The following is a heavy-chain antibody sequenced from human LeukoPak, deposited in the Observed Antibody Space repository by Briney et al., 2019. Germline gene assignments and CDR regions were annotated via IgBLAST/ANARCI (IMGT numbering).Heavy chain of an antibody. CDR1: GFTFSSYA. D-gene: IGHD2-8*02. CDR3: AKDPHMPGGVYYYYGMDV. V-gene: IGHV3-23*01. CDR2: ISGSGGST. Sequence: GASLRLSCAASGFTFSSYAMSWVRQAPGKGLEWVSAISGSGGSTYYADSVKGRFTISRDNSKNMLYLQMNSLRAEDTAVYYCAKDPHMPGGVYYYYGMDVWGQGTTVTVSS. J-gene: IGHJ6*02.